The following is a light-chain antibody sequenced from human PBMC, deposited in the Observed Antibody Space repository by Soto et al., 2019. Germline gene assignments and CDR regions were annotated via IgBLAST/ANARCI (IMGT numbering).Light chain of an antibody. CDR1: QNIRTY. Sequence: DIQMTHSPPFLSASVGDIVTITCRASQNIRTYLTWHHQKPGKAPTVLIDAASTLQRGGPSRCSGSTTGTDFTLTITGLQPKGSETYYGQQTLSVPRTFGLGSKVEIK. CDR2: AAS. J-gene: IGKJ1*01. CDR3: QQTLSVPRT. V-gene: IGKV1-39*01.